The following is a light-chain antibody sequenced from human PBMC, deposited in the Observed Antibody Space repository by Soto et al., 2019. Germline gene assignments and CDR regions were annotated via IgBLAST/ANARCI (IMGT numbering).Light chain of an antibody. Sequence: HSVLTQPASMSGSPGQSITISCTGTSSDVGGYNFVSWYQQHPGKAPKLMIYHVTNRPSGVSSRFSGSKSGNTASLTISGLQAEDEADYYCSSYTSNITPYVFGTGTKVTV. CDR1: SSDVGGYNF. CDR3: SSYTSNITPYV. CDR2: HVT. V-gene: IGLV2-14*01. J-gene: IGLJ1*01.